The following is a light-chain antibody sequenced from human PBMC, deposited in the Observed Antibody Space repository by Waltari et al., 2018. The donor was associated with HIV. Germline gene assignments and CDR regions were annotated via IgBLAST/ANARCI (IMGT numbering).Light chain of an antibody. CDR3: QQYYSTPPT. J-gene: IGKJ1*01. CDR1: QSIFYSSRNANY. CDR2: WAS. V-gene: IGKV4-1*01. Sequence: DIVMTQSPPSLALSLGAWATIACKSSQSIFYSSRNANYLAWYQQKPGQSPKLLIYWASSRASGVPDRFSGSGSRTDFTLSISSLQSEDVAVYFCQQYYSTPPTFGQGTRVEIK.